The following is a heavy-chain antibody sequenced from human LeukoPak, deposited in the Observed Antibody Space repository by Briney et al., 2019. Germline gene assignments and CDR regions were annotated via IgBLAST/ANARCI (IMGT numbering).Heavy chain of an antibody. Sequence: ASVKVSCKASGYTFTSYGISWVRQAPGQGLEWMGWISAYNGNTNYAQKLQGRVTMTTDTSTSAAYMELRSLRSDDTAVYYCARDWRAAGTFYYFDYWGQGTLVTVSS. CDR3: ARDWRAAGTFYYFDY. V-gene: IGHV1-18*01. J-gene: IGHJ4*02. CDR1: GYTFTSYG. D-gene: IGHD1/OR15-1a*01. CDR2: ISAYNGNT.